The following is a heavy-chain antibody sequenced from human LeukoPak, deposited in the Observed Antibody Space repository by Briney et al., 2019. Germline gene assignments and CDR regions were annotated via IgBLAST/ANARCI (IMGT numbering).Heavy chain of an antibody. V-gene: IGHV1-58*01. J-gene: IGHJ6*02. CDR1: RFTFASSA. Sequence: SVKVSCKASRFTFASSALQWVRQARGQRLEWIGWIVVGSGNTNYAQKFQERVTFTRDMPTSTVYMELSSLRSDDTAVYYCAAGHNNSYYGMDVWGQGTTVTVSS. CDR3: AAGHNNSYYGMDV. CDR2: IVVGSGNT. D-gene: IGHD1-20*01.